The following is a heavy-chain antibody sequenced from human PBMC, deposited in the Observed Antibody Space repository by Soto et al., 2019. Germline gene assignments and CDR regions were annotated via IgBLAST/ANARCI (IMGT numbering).Heavy chain of an antibody. J-gene: IGHJ4*02. CDR3: ARDYYYDSSGYSTPFDY. CDR1: GYTFTSYG. CDR2: ISAYNGNT. Sequence: ASVKVSCKASGYTFTSYGISWVRQAPGQGLEWMGWISAYNGNTYYAQKLQGRVTMTTDTSTSTAYMELRSLRSDDTAVYYCARDYYYDSSGYSTPFDYWGQGTLVTVSS. D-gene: IGHD3-22*01. V-gene: IGHV1-18*04.